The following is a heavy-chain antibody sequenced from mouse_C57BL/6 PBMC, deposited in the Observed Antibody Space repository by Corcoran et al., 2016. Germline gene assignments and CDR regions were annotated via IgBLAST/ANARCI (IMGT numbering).Heavy chain of an antibody. J-gene: IGHJ4*01. CDR1: GYSITSGYY. D-gene: IGHD1-1*01. Sequence: DVQLQESGPGLVKPSQSLSLTCSVTGYSITSGYYWNWIRQFPGNKLEWMGYISYDGSNNYNPSLKNRISITRDTSKNQFFLKLNSVTTEDTATYYCARDYYGSGGDYAMDYWGQGTSVTVSS. CDR3: ARDYYGSGGDYAMDY. V-gene: IGHV3-6*01. CDR2: ISYDGSN.